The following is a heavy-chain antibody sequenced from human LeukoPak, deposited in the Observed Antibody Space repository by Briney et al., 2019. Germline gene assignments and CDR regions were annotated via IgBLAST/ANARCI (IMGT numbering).Heavy chain of an antibody. V-gene: IGHV3-43*02. CDR1: GFPFDDYA. CDR3: ARTGGSRRDFHH. J-gene: IGHJ1*01. D-gene: IGHD1-14*01. Sequence: GGSLRLFCAASGFPFDDYAMHWVRQAAGKGLQWVSLISGDGGNTYYADSVKGRFTISRDNSKNSLYLQMNSLRNEDTALYYCARTGGSRRDFHHWGQGTLVTVSS. CDR2: ISGDGGNT.